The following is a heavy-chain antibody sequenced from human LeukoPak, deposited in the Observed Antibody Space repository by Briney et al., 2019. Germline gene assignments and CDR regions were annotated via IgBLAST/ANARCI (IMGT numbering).Heavy chain of an antibody. D-gene: IGHD1-26*01. CDR2: IGKNGNLV. CDR1: GFTFSDFY. V-gene: IGHV3-11*01. J-gene: IGHJ3*02. Sequence: GGSLRLSCAASGFTFSDFYMSWVRQAPGKGLEWISYIGKNGNLVDYADSVKGRFTVSRDSTKNLMFLQMNSLRAEDTAVYYCATDTNLVDLIQGDGHEDENFDRWGQGTKVTVSS. CDR3: ATDTNLVDLIQGDGHEDENFDR.